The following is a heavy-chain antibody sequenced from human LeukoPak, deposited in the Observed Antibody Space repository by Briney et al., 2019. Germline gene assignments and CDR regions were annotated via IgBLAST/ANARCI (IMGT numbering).Heavy chain of an antibody. D-gene: IGHD2-2*01. CDR3: AKGYCSSTSCRSHY. V-gene: IGHV3-9*01. CDR1: GFAFDDYA. Sequence: GGSLRLYCAASGFAFDDYAMHWVRQAPGNGLEGVSGISWNSGSIGYADSVKGRFTISRDNAKNSLYLQMNSLRAEDTALYYCAKGYCSSTSCRSHYWGQGTLVTVSS. CDR2: ISWNSGSI. J-gene: IGHJ4*02.